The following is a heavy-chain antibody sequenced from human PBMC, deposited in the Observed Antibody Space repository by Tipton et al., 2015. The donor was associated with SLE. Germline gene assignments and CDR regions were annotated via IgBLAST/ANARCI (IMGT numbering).Heavy chain of an antibody. D-gene: IGHD4-17*01. CDR1: GGSISSHY. CDR3: ARDLREYGDAHFDY. Sequence: TLSLTCTVSGGSISSHYWSWFRQPPGKGLEWIGYIYYSGSTNYNPSLKSRVTISVDTSTNQFSLKLSSVTAADTAVYYCARDLREYGDAHFDYWGQGTLVTVSS. J-gene: IGHJ4*02. CDR2: IYYSGST. V-gene: IGHV4-59*11.